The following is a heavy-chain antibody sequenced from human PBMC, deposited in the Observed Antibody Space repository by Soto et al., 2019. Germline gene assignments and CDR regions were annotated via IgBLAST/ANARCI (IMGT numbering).Heavy chain of an antibody. CDR1: GFTFSSYG. J-gene: IGHJ4*02. CDR2: IWYDGSNK. Sequence: QVQLVESGGGVVQPGRSLRLSCAASGFTFSSYGMHWVRQAPGKGLEWVAVIWYDGSNKYYADSVKGRFIISRDNSKNTLYLQMNSLRAEDTAVYYCARKGDGGGFDYWGQGTLVTVSS. V-gene: IGHV3-33*01. D-gene: IGHD3-16*01. CDR3: ARKGDGGGFDY.